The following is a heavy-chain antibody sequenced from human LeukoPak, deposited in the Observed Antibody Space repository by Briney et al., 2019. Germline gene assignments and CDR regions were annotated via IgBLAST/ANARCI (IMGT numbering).Heavy chain of an antibody. D-gene: IGHD3-22*01. J-gene: IGHJ3*02. Sequence: GGSLRLSCAASGFTLSSYAMSWVRQAPGKGLEWVSAISGSGGSTYYADSVKGRFTISRDNSKNTLYLQMNSLRAEDTAVYHCAKDSYYYDSSGYYEADAFDIWGQGTMVTVSS. V-gene: IGHV3-23*01. CDR1: GFTLSSYA. CDR2: ISGSGGST. CDR3: AKDSYYYDSSGYYEADAFDI.